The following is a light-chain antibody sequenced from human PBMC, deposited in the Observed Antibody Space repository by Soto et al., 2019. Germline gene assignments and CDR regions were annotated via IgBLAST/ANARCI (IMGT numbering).Light chain of an antibody. CDR3: QQSYNTLGT. CDR1: QSTISY. Sequence: DIQMTQSPASLSASVGDRVTITCRASQSTISYLNWYQQKPGKAPKLLIYAASSLQSGVPSRFSGSGSGTDFTLTISSLQPEDFATYYCQQSYNTLGTFGQGTKVDIK. J-gene: IGKJ1*01. V-gene: IGKV1-39*01. CDR2: AAS.